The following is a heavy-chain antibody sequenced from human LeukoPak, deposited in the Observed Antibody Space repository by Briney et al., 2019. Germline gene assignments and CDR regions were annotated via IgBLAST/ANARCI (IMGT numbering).Heavy chain of an antibody. Sequence: SETLSLTCAVYGVSFSGYYWSWIRQPPGKGLEWVGEINHSGSTNYNPSLKSRVTISVDTSNNQFSLKLSSVTAADTAVYYCARGTRLRRHMDVWGKGTTVTVSS. J-gene: IGHJ6*03. V-gene: IGHV4-34*01. CDR3: ARGTRLRRHMDV. CDR1: GVSFSGYY. CDR2: INHSGST. D-gene: IGHD4-17*01.